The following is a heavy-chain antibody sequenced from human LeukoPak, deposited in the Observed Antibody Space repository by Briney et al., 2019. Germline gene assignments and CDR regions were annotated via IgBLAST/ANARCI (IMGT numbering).Heavy chain of an antibody. D-gene: IGHD3-22*01. CDR3: ARGVTYYYDSSGYLY. V-gene: IGHV4-61*02. CDR1: GGSISSGSYY. Sequence: PSETLSLTCTVSGGSISSGSYYWSWIRQPAGKGLEWIGRIYTSGSTNYNPSLKSRVTISVDTSKNQFSLKLSSVTAADTAVYYCARGVTYYYDSSGYLYWGQGTLVTVSS. CDR2: IYTSGST. J-gene: IGHJ4*02.